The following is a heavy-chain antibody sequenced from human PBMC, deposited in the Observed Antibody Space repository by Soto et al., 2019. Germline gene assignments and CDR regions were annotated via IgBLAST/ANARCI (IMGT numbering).Heavy chain of an antibody. D-gene: IGHD2-2*02. CDR3: AREYTAWPLAYGLDV. CDR1: GFTFSTYS. J-gene: IGHJ6*02. V-gene: IGHV3-21*01. CDR2: ISSRSDI. Sequence: GGSLRLSCVGSGFTFSTYSINWVRQAPGKGLEWVSSISSRSDIYYADSVKRRFTISRDNAKNSVSLQMNSLRAEDTAVYYCAREYTAWPLAYGLDVWGQGTTVTVS.